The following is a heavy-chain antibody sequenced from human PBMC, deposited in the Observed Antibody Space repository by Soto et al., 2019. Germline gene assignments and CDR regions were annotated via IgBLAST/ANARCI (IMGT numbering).Heavy chain of an antibody. CDR2: IRSSSSTI. CDR3: ARGALTTMGDGYYFEY. CDR1: GFTFSSYS. V-gene: IGHV3-48*01. Sequence: EVQLVESGGGLVQPGGSLRLSCAASGFTFSSYSMNWVRQAPGKGLEWVSNIRSSSSTIYYADSVKGRFTISRDNAKNSLYLQMNSLRAEDTAVYYCARGALTTMGDGYYFEYWGQGTLVTVSS. D-gene: IGHD4-17*01. J-gene: IGHJ4*02.